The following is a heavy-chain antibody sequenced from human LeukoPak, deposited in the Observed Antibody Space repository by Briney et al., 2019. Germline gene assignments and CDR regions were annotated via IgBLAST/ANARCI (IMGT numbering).Heavy chain of an antibody. Sequence: SETLSLTCTVSGGSISSYYWSWIRQPPGKGLEWIGYIYYSGSTNYNPSLKSRVTISVDTSKNQFSLKLSSVTAADTAVYYCARGVSYDSSGYWFDPWGQGTLVTVSS. CDR3: ARGVSYDSSGYWFDP. J-gene: IGHJ5*02. D-gene: IGHD3-22*01. V-gene: IGHV4-59*01. CDR1: GGSISSYY. CDR2: IYYSGST.